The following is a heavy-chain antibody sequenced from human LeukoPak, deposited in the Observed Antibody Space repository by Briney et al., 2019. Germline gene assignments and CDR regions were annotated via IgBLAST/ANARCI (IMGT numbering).Heavy chain of an antibody. CDR2: TSAIAGTT. CDR1: AFTPNSYP. Sequence: GGPLRLSSAASAFTPNSYPTSGVRQPPGTGLDRASATSAIAGTTYYAHSVKGRCTISTDNSKNTLYLQMHSLTAAATAVYYCAKDLDSVFYYGMDVWGQGTTVTVSS. D-gene: IGHD2-15*01. V-gene: IGHV3-23*01. J-gene: IGHJ6*02. CDR3: AKDLDSVFYYGMDV.